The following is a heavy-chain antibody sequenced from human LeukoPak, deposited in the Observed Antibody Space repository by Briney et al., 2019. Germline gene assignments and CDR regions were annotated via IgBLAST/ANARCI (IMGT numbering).Heavy chain of an antibody. CDR1: GYTFTGYY. CDR2: INPNSGGT. V-gene: IGHV1-2*02. D-gene: IGHD6-6*01. Sequence: ASVKVSCKASGYTFTGYYMHWVRQAPGQGLEWMGWINPNSGGTNYAQKFQGRVTMTRDTSISTAYMEVSRLRSDDTAVYYCARGLIAARPSAFDIWGQGTMVTVSS. CDR3: ARGLIAARPSAFDI. J-gene: IGHJ3*02.